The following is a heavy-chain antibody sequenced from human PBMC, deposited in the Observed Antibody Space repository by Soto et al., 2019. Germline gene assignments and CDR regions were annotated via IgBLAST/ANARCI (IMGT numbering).Heavy chain of an antibody. Sequence: GGSLRLSCAASGFTFSSYVMHWVRQAPGKGLEWVAVIWYDGSNKYYADSVKGRFTISRDNSKNTLYLQMNSLRAEDTAVYYCARERWELLIYYGMEVWGQGTTVTVSS. CDR2: IWYDGSNK. CDR3: ARERWELLIYYGMEV. V-gene: IGHV3-33*01. D-gene: IGHD1-26*01. J-gene: IGHJ6*02. CDR1: GFTFSSYV.